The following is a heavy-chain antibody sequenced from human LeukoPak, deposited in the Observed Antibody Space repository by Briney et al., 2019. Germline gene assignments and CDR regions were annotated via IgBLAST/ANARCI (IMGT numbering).Heavy chain of an antibody. CDR1: DGSFSGYY. Sequence: PSETLSLTCAVYDGSFSGYYCNWVRQPPGKGLEWIGELHPSGSTSYNTSLRSRLTISVDTSKNQCSLKLTPVTAADTAMYFCVRGVDSAKLGYWGQGALVTVSS. V-gene: IGHV4-34*01. CDR3: VRGVDSAKLGY. J-gene: IGHJ4*02. D-gene: IGHD3-22*01. CDR2: LHPSGST.